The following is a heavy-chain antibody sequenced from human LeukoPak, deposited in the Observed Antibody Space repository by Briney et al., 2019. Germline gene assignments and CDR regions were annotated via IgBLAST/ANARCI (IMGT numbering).Heavy chain of an antibody. J-gene: IGHJ3*02. Sequence: ASVTVSCTASGYTFLNYDPHWVRQAPGQGFEWIGWMNPKTGNTAYARKFQGRVTITRATSISTAYMELSSLRSEDTAVFYCARGSVNLYKGGRDAFDIWGQGTMITASS. CDR3: ARGSVNLYKGGRDAFDI. CDR2: MNPKTGNT. D-gene: IGHD3-16*02. V-gene: IGHV1-8*01. CDR1: GYTFLNYD.